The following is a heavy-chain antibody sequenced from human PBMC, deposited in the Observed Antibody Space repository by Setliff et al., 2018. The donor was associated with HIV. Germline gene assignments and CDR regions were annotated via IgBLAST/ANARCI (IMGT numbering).Heavy chain of an antibody. CDR2: IYYSGST. CDR1: GGSISNYY. J-gene: IGHJ3*02. V-gene: IGHV4-59*12. D-gene: IGHD1-26*01. Sequence: SETLSLTCTVSGGSISNYYWSWIRQPPGKGLEWIGYIYYSGSTNYNPSLKSRVTMSVDTSKSQFSLYLQMNSLRAEDTAVYYCARRGNYLGDAFDIWGQGTMVTVSS. CDR3: ARRGNYLGDAFDI.